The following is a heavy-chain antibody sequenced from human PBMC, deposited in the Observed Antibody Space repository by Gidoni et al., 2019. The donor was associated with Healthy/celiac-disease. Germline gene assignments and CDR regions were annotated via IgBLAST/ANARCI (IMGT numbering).Heavy chain of an antibody. J-gene: IGHJ4*02. V-gene: IGHV3-9*01. CDR1: GFTFDDYA. D-gene: IGHD2-15*01. CDR2: ISWNSGSI. Sequence: EVQLVESGGGLVQPGRSLRLSCAASGFTFDDYAMHWVRQAPGKGLEWVSGISWNSGSIGYADSVKGRFTISRDNAKNSLYLQMNSLRAEDTALYYCAKDIGEDCSGGSCPDYWGQGTLVTVSS. CDR3: AKDIGEDCSGGSCPDY.